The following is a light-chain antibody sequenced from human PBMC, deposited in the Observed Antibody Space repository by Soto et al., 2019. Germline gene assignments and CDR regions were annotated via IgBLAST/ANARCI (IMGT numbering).Light chain of an antibody. V-gene: IGKV3-15*01. Sequence: EIVMTQSPATLSVYPGDRATLSCRASQSVRTNLAWYQQKPGQAPRLLIYDASTRPSGVPARFSASGSGTEFTLTISSLQPDDFATYYCQHYNSYSEAFGQGTKVDIK. CDR3: QHYNSYSEA. CDR1: QSVRTN. CDR2: DAS. J-gene: IGKJ1*01.